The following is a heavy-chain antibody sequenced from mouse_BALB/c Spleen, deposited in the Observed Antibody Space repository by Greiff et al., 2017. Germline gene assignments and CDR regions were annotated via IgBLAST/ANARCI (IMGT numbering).Heavy chain of an antibody. CDR1: GFSLTSYG. J-gene: IGHJ1*01. CDR3: ARRGMVTTHWYFDV. V-gene: IGHV2-2*02. CDR2: IWSGGST. D-gene: IGHD2-10*02. Sequence: VQLVESGPGLVQPSQSLSITCTVSGFSLTSYGVHWVRQSPGKGLEWLGVIWSGGSTDYNAAFISRLSISKDNSKSQVFFKMNSLQANDTAIYYCARRGMVTTHWYFDVWGAGTTVTVSS.